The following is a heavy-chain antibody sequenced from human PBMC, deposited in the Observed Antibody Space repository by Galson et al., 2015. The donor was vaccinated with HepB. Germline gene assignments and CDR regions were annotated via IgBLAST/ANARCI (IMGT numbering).Heavy chain of an antibody. Sequence: SVKVSCKASGFTFRSSTVQWVRQARGQRLEWIGCIVVERVDTNYAHKFQERVTITRDMSTSTAFMYLSGLTSGDTAVYYCATVQRYSNNWCQGTLVTVSS. D-gene: IGHD6-13*01. J-gene: IGHJ1*01. CDR2: IVVERVDT. CDR3: ATVQRYSNN. CDR1: GFTFRSST. V-gene: IGHV1-58*01.